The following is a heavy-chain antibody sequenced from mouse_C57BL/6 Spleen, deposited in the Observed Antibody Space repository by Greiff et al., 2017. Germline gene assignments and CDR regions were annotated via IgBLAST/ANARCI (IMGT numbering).Heavy chain of an antibody. CDR2: IDHEDGET. D-gene: IGHD1-1*01. Sequence: VQLQQSGAELVKPGASVKLSCTASGFNIQDYYMHWVKQRTEQGLEWIGRIDHEDGETKYAPKFQGKATITAATSSNTAYLQLSSLTSEDPAVYDCASLYYYGSSPLRDYWGKGTSVTVSS. J-gene: IGHJ4*01. CDR3: ASLYYYGSSPLRDY. V-gene: IGHV14-2*01. CDR1: GFNIQDYY.